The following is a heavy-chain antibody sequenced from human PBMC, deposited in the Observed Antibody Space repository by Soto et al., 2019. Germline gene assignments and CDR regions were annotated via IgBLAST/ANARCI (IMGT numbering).Heavy chain of an antibody. CDR3: ARVPSYSYESTGYLKPYYFDY. V-gene: IGHV4-61*01. CDR1: GGSVSSGSYY. J-gene: IGHJ4*02. D-gene: IGHD3-22*01. CDR2: IYYSGST. Sequence: PSETLSLTCTVSGGSVSSGSYYWSWIRQPPGKGLEWIGYIYYSGSTNYNPSLKSRVTISVDTSKIQFSLKLRSVTTADTAVYYCARVPSYSYESTGYLKPYYFDYRGQGTLXTVSS.